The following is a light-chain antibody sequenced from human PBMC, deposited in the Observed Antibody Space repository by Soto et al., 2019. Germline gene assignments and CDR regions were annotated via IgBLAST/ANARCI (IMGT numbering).Light chain of an antibody. CDR3: SSYASSIHVV. CDR2: DVT. V-gene: IGLV2-14*03. Sequence: QSALTQPASVSGSPGQSITISCTGTSSDVGGYNYVSWYQHHPGKAPKLMIYDVTNRPSGVSHRFSGSKSGNTASLTISGLQSEDEADYYCSSYASSIHVVFGGGTKLTVL. J-gene: IGLJ2*01. CDR1: SSDVGGYNY.